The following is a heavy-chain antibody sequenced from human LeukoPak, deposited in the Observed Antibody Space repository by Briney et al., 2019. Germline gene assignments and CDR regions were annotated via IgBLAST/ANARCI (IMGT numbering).Heavy chain of an antibody. CDR2: IYYSGST. J-gene: IGHJ4*02. CDR1: GGSISSSRYS. D-gene: IGHD2-15*01. Sequence: NPSETLSLTCTVSGGSISSSRYSWGWLRQSPGKGLEWIGSIYYSGSTYYHPSLKSRLTISVDTSKNQFSLKLNSVTAADTAVYYCATEGPLIWRPPLFESWGQGTLVSVSS. CDR3: ATEGPLIWRPPLFES. V-gene: IGHV4-39*07.